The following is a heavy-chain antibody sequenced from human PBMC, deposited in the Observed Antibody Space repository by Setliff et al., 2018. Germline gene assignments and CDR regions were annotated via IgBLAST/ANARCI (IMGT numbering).Heavy chain of an antibody. CDR1: GFTFSSYA. J-gene: IGHJ4*02. CDR3: AKAIAPIVVVPAAMLEAY. Sequence: GSLRLSCAASGFTFSSYAMTWVRQAPGKGLEWVSGISGSTYYADSVKGRFTISRDNSKNTLYLQMNSLRAEDTAVYYCAKAIAPIVVVPAAMLEAYWGQGTLVTVSS. D-gene: IGHD2-2*01. V-gene: IGHV3-23*01. CDR2: ISGST.